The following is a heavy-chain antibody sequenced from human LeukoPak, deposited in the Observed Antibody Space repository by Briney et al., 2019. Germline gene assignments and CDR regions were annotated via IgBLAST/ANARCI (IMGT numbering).Heavy chain of an antibody. Sequence: PGGSLRLSCAASGFTFSDYYMSWIRQAPGKGLERVSYISSSGSTIYYADSVKGRFTISRDNAKNSLYLQMNSLRAEDTAVYYCARAAGVDSSSWYSILVHGPHAFDIWGQGTMVTVSS. CDR3: ARAAGVDSSSWYSILVHGPHAFDI. CDR2: ISSSGSTI. V-gene: IGHV3-11*01. CDR1: GFTFSDYY. J-gene: IGHJ3*02. D-gene: IGHD6-13*01.